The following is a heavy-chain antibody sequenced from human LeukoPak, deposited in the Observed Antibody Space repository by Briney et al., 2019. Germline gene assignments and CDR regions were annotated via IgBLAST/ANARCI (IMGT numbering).Heavy chain of an antibody. V-gene: IGHV1-69*13. CDR1: GGTFSSYA. CDR2: IIPIFGTA. J-gene: IGHJ4*02. Sequence: ASVKVSCKASGGTFSSYAISWARQAPGQGLEWMGGIIPIFGTANYAQKFQGRVTITADESTSTAYMELSSLRSEDTAVYYCARASLRDGYNYYFDYWGQGTLVTVSS. CDR3: ARASLRDGYNYYFDY. D-gene: IGHD5-24*01.